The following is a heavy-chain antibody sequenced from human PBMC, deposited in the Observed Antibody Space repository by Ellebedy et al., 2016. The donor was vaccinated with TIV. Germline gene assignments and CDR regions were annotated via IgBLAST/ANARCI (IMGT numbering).Heavy chain of an antibody. V-gene: IGHV3-15*07. D-gene: IGHD3-3*01. CDR2: IKSKRDGETT. CDR3: TTGFSTAWHDHC. J-gene: IGHJ4*02. CDR1: GFTFGRAW. Sequence: LSLTCAASGFTFGRAWMNWVRQTPGKGLEWVGRIKSKRDGETTEYAAPVKGRFTISRDDSDNMLSLQMNSLKAEDTAVYYCTTGFSTAWHDHCWGQGTLVTVSS.